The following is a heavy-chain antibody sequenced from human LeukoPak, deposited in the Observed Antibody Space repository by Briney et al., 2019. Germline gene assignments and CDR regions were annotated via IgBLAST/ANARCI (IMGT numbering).Heavy chain of an antibody. Sequence: GGTLRLSCAASGFTFSNYGMSWVRQAPGKGLEWVAFIRYDGSNKYYADSVKGRFTISRDNAKNSLYLQMNSLRAEDTAVYYCARDRSSSWYRAAFDIWGQGTMVTVSS. CDR2: IRYDGSNK. CDR1: GFTFSNYG. J-gene: IGHJ3*02. D-gene: IGHD6-13*01. V-gene: IGHV3-30*02. CDR3: ARDRSSSWYRAAFDI.